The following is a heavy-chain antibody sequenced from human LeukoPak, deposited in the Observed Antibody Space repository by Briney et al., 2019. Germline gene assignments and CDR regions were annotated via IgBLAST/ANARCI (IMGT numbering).Heavy chain of an antibody. D-gene: IGHD6-13*01. V-gene: IGHV3-30*02. Sequence: GGSLRLSCAASGFTFSSYGMHWVRQAPGKGLEWVAFIRYDGSNKYYADSVKGRFAISRDNSKNTLYLQMNSLRAEDTAVYYCAKRYSSSRGAYFDYWGQGTLVTVSS. J-gene: IGHJ4*02. CDR3: AKRYSSSRGAYFDY. CDR2: IRYDGSNK. CDR1: GFTFSSYG.